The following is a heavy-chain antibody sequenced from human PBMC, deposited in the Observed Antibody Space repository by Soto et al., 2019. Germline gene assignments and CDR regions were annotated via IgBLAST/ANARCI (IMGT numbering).Heavy chain of an antibody. CDR3: ANDYGGNWETYFDY. CDR1: GFTFSSYG. Sequence: QVQLVESGGGVVQPGRSLRLSCAASGFTFSSYGMHWVRQAPGKGLEWVAVISYDGSNKYYADSVKGRFTISRDNSKNTLYLQMKSLRAEDTAVYYCANDYGGNWETYFDYWGQGTLVTVSS. D-gene: IGHD2-15*01. J-gene: IGHJ4*02. CDR2: ISYDGSNK. V-gene: IGHV3-30*18.